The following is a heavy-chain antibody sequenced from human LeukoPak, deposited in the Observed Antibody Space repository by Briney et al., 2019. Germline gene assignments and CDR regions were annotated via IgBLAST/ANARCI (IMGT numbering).Heavy chain of an antibody. CDR3: ARAIRVGVIDYFDY. Sequence: SETLSLTCTVSGDSISSSFYYWGWIRQPPGKGLEWIGSIYYSGSTYYNPSLKSRVTISVDTSKNQFSLKLSSVTAADTAVYYCARAIRVGVIDYFDYWGQGTLVTVSS. D-gene: IGHD3-16*01. V-gene: IGHV4-39*07. CDR2: IYYSGST. J-gene: IGHJ4*02. CDR1: GDSISSSFYY.